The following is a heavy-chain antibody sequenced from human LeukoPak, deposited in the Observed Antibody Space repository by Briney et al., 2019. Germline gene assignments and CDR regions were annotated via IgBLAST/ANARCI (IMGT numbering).Heavy chain of an antibody. CDR3: ARDKAHSYGRYFDP. Sequence: SETLSLTCTVSGDSISTGGYYWNWIRQLPGKGLEWIGHISYGNTDYNPSLKSRVTISVDTSKNQFSLKLTSVTAADTAVYYCARDKAHSYGRYFDPWGQGALVTVSS. D-gene: IGHD5-18*01. CDR2: ISYGNT. CDR1: GDSISTGGYY. J-gene: IGHJ5*02. V-gene: IGHV4-61*08.